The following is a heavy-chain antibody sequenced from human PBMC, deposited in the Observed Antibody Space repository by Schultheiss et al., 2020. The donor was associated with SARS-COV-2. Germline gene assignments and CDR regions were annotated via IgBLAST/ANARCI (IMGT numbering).Heavy chain of an antibody. Sequence: SETLSLTCTVSGGSISSYYWSWIRQPPGKGLEWIGYIYYSGSTNYNPSLKSRVTISVDTSKNQFSLKLSSVTAADTAVYYCARESIAAAGLDYWGQGTLVTVS. J-gene: IGHJ4*02. CDR1: GGSISSYY. CDR3: ARESIAAAGLDY. CDR2: IYYSGST. D-gene: IGHD6-13*01. V-gene: IGHV4-59*01.